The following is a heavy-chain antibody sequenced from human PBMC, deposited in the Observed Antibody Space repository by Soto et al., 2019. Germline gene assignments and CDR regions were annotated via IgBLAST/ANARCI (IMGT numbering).Heavy chain of an antibody. CDR1: GYTFTDYN. Sequence: ASVKVSCKASGYTFTDYNLHWVRQAPGQGLEWLGSINPRNGDTSFARKFQSRVTMTRDTSITTVYMRLTSLTSLDTTIYYCARHRFTSGSDYFDSWGQGTLVTVSS. J-gene: IGHJ4*02. V-gene: IGHV1-2*02. D-gene: IGHD6-19*01. CDR2: INPRNGDT. CDR3: ARHRFTSGSDYFDS.